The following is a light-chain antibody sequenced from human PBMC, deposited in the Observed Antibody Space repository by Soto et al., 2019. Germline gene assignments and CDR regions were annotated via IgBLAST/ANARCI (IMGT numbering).Light chain of an antibody. V-gene: IGKV1-5*01. J-gene: IGKJ3*01. CDR3: QQYNSYLFT. CDR1: QSISSW. Sequence: DIQMTQSPSTLSASVGDRVTITCRASQSISSWLAWYQQKPGKAPKLLIYDASSLESGVPSRFSGSGSGTEFTLTISSLQPDDFATYYCQQYNSYLFTFGPATKVDIK. CDR2: DAS.